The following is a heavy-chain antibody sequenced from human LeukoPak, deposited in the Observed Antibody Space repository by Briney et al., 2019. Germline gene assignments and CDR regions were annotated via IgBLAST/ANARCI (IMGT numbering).Heavy chain of an antibody. CDR2: IYYSGST. CDR3: ARKLYLSSSSYHFDY. D-gene: IGHD6-6*01. CDR1: GGSISSSSYY. V-gene: IGHV4-39*01. Sequence: PSETLSLTCTVSGGSISSSSYYWGWSRQPPGKGLEWIGSIYYSGSTYYNPSLKSRVTISVDTSKNQFSLKLSSVTAADTAVYYCARKLYLSSSSYHFDYWGQGTLVTVSS. J-gene: IGHJ4*02.